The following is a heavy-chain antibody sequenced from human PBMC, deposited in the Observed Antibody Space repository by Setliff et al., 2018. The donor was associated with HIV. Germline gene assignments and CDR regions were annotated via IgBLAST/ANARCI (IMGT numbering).Heavy chain of an antibody. CDR3: AKDRGEVPTAFFDY. Sequence: GGSLRLSCAASGFTFSSYAMTWVRQGPGKGLEWVSGISGGGGSTYYSDSVKGRFTISRDNSENTLYLQMDSLRAEDTAVYYCAKDRGEVPTAFFDYWGQGTLVTVSS. D-gene: IGHD2-2*01. J-gene: IGHJ4*02. CDR1: GFTFSSYA. V-gene: IGHV3-23*01. CDR2: ISGGGGST.